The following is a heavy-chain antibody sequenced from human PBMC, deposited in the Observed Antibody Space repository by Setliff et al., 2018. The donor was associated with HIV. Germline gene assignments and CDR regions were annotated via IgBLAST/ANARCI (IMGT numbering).Heavy chain of an antibody. V-gene: IGHV1-18*04. CDR1: GYIFLNYD. CDR3: VRDRELRTTRSLDF. Sequence: ASVKVSCKASGYIFLNYDITWVRQAPGQGLEWMGWIGPDNGNTNYAQKIEGRVILTTDKSTNTVEMELRSLRSDDTAVYYCVRDRELRTTRSLDFWGPGTLVTVSS. D-gene: IGHD1-1*01. J-gene: IGHJ4*02. CDR2: IGPDNGNT.